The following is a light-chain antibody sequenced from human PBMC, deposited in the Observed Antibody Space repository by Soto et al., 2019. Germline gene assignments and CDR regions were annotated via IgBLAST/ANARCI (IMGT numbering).Light chain of an antibody. Sequence: EIVMTQSPATLSVSPGERVTLSCRASQSVSSNLAWYQYIPGQAPRLLIYAASTRATDIPARFSGSGSGTEFTLTISSLQSEDFAVYYCQQYNNWTPWTFGQGTKVEIK. CDR2: AAS. CDR1: QSVSSN. CDR3: QQYNNWTPWT. V-gene: IGKV3-15*01. J-gene: IGKJ1*01.